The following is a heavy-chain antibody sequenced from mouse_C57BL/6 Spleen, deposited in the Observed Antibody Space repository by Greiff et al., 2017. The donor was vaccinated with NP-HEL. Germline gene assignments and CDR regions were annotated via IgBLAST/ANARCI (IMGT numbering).Heavy chain of an antibody. CDR1: GYTFTSYW. D-gene: IGHD2-3*01. CDR2: IHPNSGST. V-gene: IGHV1-64*01. Sequence: VKLMESGAELVKPGASVKLSCKASGYTFTSYWMHWVKQRPGQGLEWIGMIHPNSGSTNYNEKFKSKATLTVDKSSSTAYMQLSSLTSEDSAVYYCARGGKDGYSYYFDYWGQGTTLTVSS. CDR3: ARGGKDGYSYYFDY. J-gene: IGHJ2*01.